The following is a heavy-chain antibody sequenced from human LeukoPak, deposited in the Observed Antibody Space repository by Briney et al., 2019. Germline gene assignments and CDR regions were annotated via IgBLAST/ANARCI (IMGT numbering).Heavy chain of an antibody. J-gene: IGHJ4*02. V-gene: IGHV3-23*01. D-gene: IGHD1-7*01. CDR3: ARDKANYGYFDY. CDR2: ISGSGGST. CDR1: GFTFSSYA. Sequence: GGSLRLSCAASGFTFSSYAMSWVRQAPGKGLEWVSAISGSGGSTYYADSVKGRFTISRDNSKNTLYLQMNSLRAEDTAVYYCARDKANYGYFDYWGQGTLVTVSS.